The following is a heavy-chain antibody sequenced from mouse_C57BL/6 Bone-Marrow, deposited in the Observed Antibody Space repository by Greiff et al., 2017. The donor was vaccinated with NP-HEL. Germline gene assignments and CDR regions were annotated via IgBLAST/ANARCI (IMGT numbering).Heavy chain of an antibody. V-gene: IGHV1-64*01. CDR2: IHPNSGST. CDR3: ARSYGGYYWYFDV. CDR1: GYTFTSYW. D-gene: IGHD1-1*02. J-gene: IGHJ1*03. Sequence: QVQLQQPGAELVKPGASVKLSCKASGYTFTSYWMHWVKQRPGQGLEWIGMIHPNSGSTNYNEKFKSKATLTVDKSSRTAYMQLSSLTSEDSAVYYCARSYGGYYWYFDVWGTGTTVTVSS.